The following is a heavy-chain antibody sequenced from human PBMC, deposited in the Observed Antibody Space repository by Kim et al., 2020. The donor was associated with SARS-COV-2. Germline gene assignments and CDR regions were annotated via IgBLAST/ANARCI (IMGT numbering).Heavy chain of an antibody. V-gene: IGHV3-53*01. J-gene: IGHJ3*02. CDR3: ARDSELTDFWSGYYTGGAFDI. Sequence: GGSLRLSCAASGFTVSSNYMSWVRQAPGKGLEWVSVIYSGGSTYYADSVKGRFTISRDNPKNTLYLQMNSLRAEDTAVYYCARDSELTDFWSGYYTGGAFDIWGQGTMVTVSS. D-gene: IGHD3-3*01. CDR1: GFTVSSNY. CDR2: IYSGGST.